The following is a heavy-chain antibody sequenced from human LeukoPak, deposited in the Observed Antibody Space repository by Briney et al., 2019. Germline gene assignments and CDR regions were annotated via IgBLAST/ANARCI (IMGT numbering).Heavy chain of an antibody. D-gene: IGHD3-3*01. CDR3: ARYRYDFWSGYPPPGYFDY. CDR2: IKQDGSEK. Sequence: GGSLRLSCAASGFTFSSYWMSWVRQAPGKGLEWVANIKQDGSEKYYVDSVKGRFTISRDNAKSSLYLQMNSLRAEDTAVYYCARYRYDFWSGYPPPGYFDYWGQGTLVTVSS. V-gene: IGHV3-7*01. J-gene: IGHJ4*02. CDR1: GFTFSSYW.